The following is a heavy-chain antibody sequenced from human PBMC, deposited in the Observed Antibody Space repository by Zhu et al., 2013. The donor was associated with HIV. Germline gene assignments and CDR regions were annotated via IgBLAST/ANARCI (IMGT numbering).Heavy chain of an antibody. Sequence: QDHLVQSGAEVKKPGASVKVSCKASGYTITNYGISWVRQAPGQGLEWVGWISTYYGNTNYAQRLQGRLTMTTDTSTNTAYMELRSLRSDDTAVYYCIRGPGYCSSASCSDFYYSMDVWGQGTTVTVSS. CDR2: ISTYYGNT. D-gene: IGHD2-2*01. V-gene: IGHV1-18*01. CDR3: IRGPGYCSSASCSDFYYSMDV. J-gene: IGHJ6*03. CDR1: GYTITNYG.